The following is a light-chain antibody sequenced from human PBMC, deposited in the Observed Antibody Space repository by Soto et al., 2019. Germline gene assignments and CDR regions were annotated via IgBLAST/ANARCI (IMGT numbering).Light chain of an antibody. CDR2: GAS. CDR1: QSVSSSY. J-gene: IGKJ1*01. Sequence: EIVLTQSPGTLSLSPGERATLSCRASQSVSSSYLAWYQQKPGQAPRLLIYGASNRATGIPDRFSGSWSGTEFTLTISSLQPDDFATYYCQQYNSYLWTFGQGTKVDIK. V-gene: IGKV3-20*01. CDR3: QQYNSYLWT.